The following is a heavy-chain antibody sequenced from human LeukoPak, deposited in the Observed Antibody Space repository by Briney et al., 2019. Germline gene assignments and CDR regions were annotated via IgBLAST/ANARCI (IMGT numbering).Heavy chain of an antibody. CDR3: ARLYSGYNWGGDGDTFDI. CDR1: GGSISSSSYY. CDR2: IYYSGST. V-gene: IGHV4-39*07. Sequence: SETLSLTCTVSGGSISSSSYYWGWIRQPPGKGLEWIGSIYYSGSTYYNPSLKSRVTISLDTSKNQFSLKLSSVTAADTAVYYCARLYSGYNWGGDGDTFDIWGQGTMVTVSS. J-gene: IGHJ3*02. D-gene: IGHD5-12*01.